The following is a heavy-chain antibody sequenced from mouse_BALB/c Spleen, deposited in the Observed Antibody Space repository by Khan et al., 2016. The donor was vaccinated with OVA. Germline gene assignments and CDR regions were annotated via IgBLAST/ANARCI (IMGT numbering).Heavy chain of an antibody. Sequence: QVRLQQSGAELARPGASVKLSCKASGYTFTDYYINWVKQRTGQGLEWIGEISPGSGDTYYNEKFKGKATLTADKSSSTVCMQLSSLTAEASAVYFCARRNYFGYTFAYWGQGTLVTVSA. V-gene: IGHV1-77*01. CDR3: ARRNYFGYTFAY. CDR2: ISPGSGDT. D-gene: IGHD1-2*01. CDR1: GYTFTDYY. J-gene: IGHJ3*01.